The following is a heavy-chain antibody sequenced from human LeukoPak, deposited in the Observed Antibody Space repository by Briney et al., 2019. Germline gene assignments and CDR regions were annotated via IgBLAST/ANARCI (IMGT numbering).Heavy chain of an antibody. CDR3: ARVSSGWYHYFDY. J-gene: IGHJ4*02. Sequence: ASVKVSCKASGYTFTTYDINWVRQAPGQGPEWMGWISAYNGNTNYAQKLQGRVTMTTDTSTSTAYMELRSLRSDDTAVYYCARVSSGWYHYFDYWGQGTLVTVSS. D-gene: IGHD6-19*01. CDR1: GYTFTTYD. CDR2: ISAYNGNT. V-gene: IGHV1-18*01.